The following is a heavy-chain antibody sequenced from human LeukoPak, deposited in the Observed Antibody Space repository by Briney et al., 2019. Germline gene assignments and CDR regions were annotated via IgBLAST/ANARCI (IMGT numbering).Heavy chain of an antibody. CDR3: ARGGGYYYDSSGYYPDEYFQH. D-gene: IGHD3-22*01. Sequence: GGSLRLSCAASGFTFSSYGMHWVRQAPGKGLEWVAVIWYDGSNKYYADSVKGRFTISRDNSKNTLYLQMNSLRAEDTAVYYCARGGGYYYDSSGYYPDEYFQHWGQGTLVTVSS. V-gene: IGHV3-33*01. CDR2: IWYDGSNK. CDR1: GFTFSSYG. J-gene: IGHJ1*01.